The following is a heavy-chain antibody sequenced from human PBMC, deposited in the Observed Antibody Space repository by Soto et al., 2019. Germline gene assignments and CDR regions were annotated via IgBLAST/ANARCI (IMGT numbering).Heavy chain of an antibody. CDR3: ARGFQQLVPSDYYYYMDV. Sequence: SETLSLTCAFSSGSIRSSNWWSWVRQPPGKGLEWIGEIYHGGSTNYNPSLKSRVTISVDTSKNQFSLKLSSVTAADTAVYYCARGFQQLVPSDYYYYMDVWGKGTTVTVSS. D-gene: IGHD6-13*01. J-gene: IGHJ6*03. V-gene: IGHV4-4*02. CDR1: SGSIRSSNW. CDR2: IYHGGST.